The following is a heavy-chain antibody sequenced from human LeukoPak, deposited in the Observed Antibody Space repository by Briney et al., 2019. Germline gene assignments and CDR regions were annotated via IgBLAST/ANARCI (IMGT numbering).Heavy chain of an antibody. CDR3: ARVLGYDFWSGYYMASYYMDV. V-gene: IGHV4-4*07. CDR1: GGSISSYY. CDR2: IYTSGST. D-gene: IGHD3-3*01. J-gene: IGHJ6*03. Sequence: SETLSLTCTVSGGSISSYYWSWIRQPAGKGLEWIGRIYTSGSTNYNPSLKSRVTISVDTSKNQFSLKLSSVTAADTAVYYCARVLGYDFWSGYYMASYYMDVWGKGTTVTVSS.